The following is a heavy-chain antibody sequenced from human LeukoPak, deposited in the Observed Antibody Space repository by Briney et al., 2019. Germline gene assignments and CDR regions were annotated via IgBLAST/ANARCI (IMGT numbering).Heavy chain of an antibody. CDR2: INGDGSTT. CDR3: VTISRSVSSHFDY. V-gene: IGHV3-74*01. D-gene: IGHD1-26*01. Sequence: GGSLRLSCAASGFTFSTYWMHWVRQAPGKELVWVSRINGDGSTTDYADSVKGRFTISRDNAKNTLYLQMNSLRAEDTSVYYCVTISRSVSSHFDYWGQGTLVTVSS. CDR1: GFTFSTYW. J-gene: IGHJ4*02.